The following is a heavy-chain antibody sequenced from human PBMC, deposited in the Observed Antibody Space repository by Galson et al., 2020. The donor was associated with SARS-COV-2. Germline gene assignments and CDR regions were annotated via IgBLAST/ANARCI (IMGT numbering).Heavy chain of an antibody. V-gene: IGHV1-46*01. D-gene: IGHD7-27*01. CDR1: GYTFTSYY. CDR2: INPSGGST. J-gene: IGHJ6*02. Sequence: VSVKVSCKASGYTFTSYYMHWVRQAPGQGLEWMGIINPSGGSTSYAQKFQGRVTMTRDTSTSTVYMELSSLRSEDTAVYYCARDPTTGDNYYYGMDVWGQGTTVTVSS. CDR3: ARDPTTGDNYYYGMDV.